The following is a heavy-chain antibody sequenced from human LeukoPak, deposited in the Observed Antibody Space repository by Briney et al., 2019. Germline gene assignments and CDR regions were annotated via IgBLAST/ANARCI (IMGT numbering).Heavy chain of an antibody. D-gene: IGHD5-24*01. CDR3: ARDGDGYTNRVPFDY. V-gene: IGHV4-39*07. CDR1: GGSISSSSYY. CDR2: IYYSGST. Sequence: PSETLSLTCTVSGGSISSSSYYGGWIRQPPGKGLEWIGSIYYSGSTYYNPSLKSRVTISVDTSKNQFSLKLSSVTAADTAVYYCARDGDGYTNRVPFDYWGQGTLVTVSS. J-gene: IGHJ4*02.